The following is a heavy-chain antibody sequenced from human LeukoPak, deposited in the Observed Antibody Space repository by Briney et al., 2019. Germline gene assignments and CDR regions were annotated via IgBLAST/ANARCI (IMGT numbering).Heavy chain of an antibody. D-gene: IGHD2-2*01. CDR2: INPHSGGT. J-gene: IGHJ4*02. CDR1: GYTFTNYY. V-gene: IGHV1-2*04. Sequence: ASVKVSCKASGYTFTNYYMHWVRQAPGQGLEWMGWINPHSGGTNYAQKFQGWVTMTRDTSISTAYMELSRLRSDDTAVYYCARVPRPPEGVPVSEFHFDYWGQGTLVTVSS. CDR3: ARVPRPPEGVPVSEFHFDY.